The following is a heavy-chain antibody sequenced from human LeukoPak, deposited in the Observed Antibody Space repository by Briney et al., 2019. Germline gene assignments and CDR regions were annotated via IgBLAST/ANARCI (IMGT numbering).Heavy chain of an antibody. V-gene: IGHV5-51*01. J-gene: IGHJ4*02. CDR1: GYSFTSYW. D-gene: IGHD6-19*01. Sequence: GESLKISCKGSGYSFTSYWIAWVRQMPGKRLEWLGITYPGDSDTRYSPSFQGQVTISVDKSIGTAYLQWSSLKASDTAMYYCARRGQVGGWYAFDYWGQGTLVTVTS. CDR2: TYPGDSDT. CDR3: ARRGQVGGWYAFDY.